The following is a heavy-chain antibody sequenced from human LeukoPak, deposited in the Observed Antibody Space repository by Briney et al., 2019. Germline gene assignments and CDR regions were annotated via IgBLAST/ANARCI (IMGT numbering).Heavy chain of an antibody. D-gene: IGHD6-13*01. J-gene: IGHJ4*02. V-gene: IGHV4-61*02. Sequence: SQTLSLTCTVSGGSISSGSYYWSWIRQPAGKGLEWIGRIYTSGSTNYNPSLKSRVTMSVDTSKNQFSLKLSSVTAADTAVYYCARLAAVAGPNKYFDSWGQGTLVTVSS. CDR1: GGSISSGSYY. CDR2: IYTSGST. CDR3: ARLAAVAGPNKYFDS.